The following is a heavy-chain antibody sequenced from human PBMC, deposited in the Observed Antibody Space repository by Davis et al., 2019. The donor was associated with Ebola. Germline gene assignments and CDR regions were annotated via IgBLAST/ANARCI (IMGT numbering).Heavy chain of an antibody. CDR3: ARAVTMVLPSGWFDP. CDR1: GYTFTRYG. CDR2: ISACNGNT. V-gene: IGHV1-18*01. Sequence: AASVKVSCKASGYTFTRYGISWVRQAPGQGLEWMGWISACNGNTNYAQNLQGRVTMTTDTSTSTAYMEVRSLRYDDTAVYYCARAVTMVLPSGWFDPWGQGTLVTVSS. J-gene: IGHJ5*02. D-gene: IGHD3-10*01.